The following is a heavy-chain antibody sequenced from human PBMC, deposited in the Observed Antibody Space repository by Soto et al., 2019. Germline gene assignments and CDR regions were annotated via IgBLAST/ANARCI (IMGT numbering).Heavy chain of an antibody. CDR1: GFTFSNYA. V-gene: IGHV3-23*01. D-gene: IGHD6-13*01. J-gene: IGHJ4*02. Sequence: EVQLLESGGGLVQPGGSLRLSCAASGFTFSNYAVTWVRQAPGKGLEWVSTISGSGGSTYYADSVKGRFTISRDNSKNTLYLQMNSLRAENTAVYYWAKDQGTSWYEKNYWGQGTLVTVPS. CDR3: AKDQGTSWYEKNY. CDR2: ISGSGGST.